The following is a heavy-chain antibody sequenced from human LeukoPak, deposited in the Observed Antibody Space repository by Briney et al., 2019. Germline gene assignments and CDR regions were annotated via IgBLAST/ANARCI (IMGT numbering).Heavy chain of an antibody. Sequence: ASVKVSCKASGYTFTDYYIHWVRQAPGQGLEWMGWINPNSGGTNYAQKFQGRVTMTRDTSISTAYMELSRLRSDDTAIYYRARTGYCSGGSCYPYYYGMDVWGQGTTVTVSS. V-gene: IGHV1-2*02. CDR3: ARTGYCSGGSCYPYYYGMDV. D-gene: IGHD2-15*01. CDR2: INPNSGGT. CDR1: GYTFTDYY. J-gene: IGHJ6*02.